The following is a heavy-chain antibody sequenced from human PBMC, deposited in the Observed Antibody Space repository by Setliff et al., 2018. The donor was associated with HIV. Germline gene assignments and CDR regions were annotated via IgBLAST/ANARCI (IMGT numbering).Heavy chain of an antibody. CDR1: GYTLAGLA. J-gene: IGHJ4*02. V-gene: IGHV1-18*01. CDR2: INAYNGNT. D-gene: IGHD6-19*01. Sequence: ASVKVSCKVSGYTLAGLAISWVRQAPGQGLEWMGWINAYNGNTNYAQKLQGRVTMTTDTSTSTAYMELRSLRSDDTAVYYCARESASGRIDYWGQGTLVTVSS. CDR3: ARESASGRIDY.